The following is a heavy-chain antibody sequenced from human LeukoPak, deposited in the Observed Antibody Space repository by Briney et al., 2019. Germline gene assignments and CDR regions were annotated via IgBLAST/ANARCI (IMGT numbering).Heavy chain of an antibody. D-gene: IGHD5/OR15-5a*01. J-gene: IGHJ4*02. CDR1: GVSISSCNW. CDR2: ISHCGDT. V-gene: IGHV4-4*02. Sequence: SETLSLTCAVSGVSISSCNWWTWVRQPPGKGLEWIGEISHCGDTKYSPSLRTRVIISIDRSKNHLSLNLNSVTAADTAIYYCSTRDQSRTDVVPPDYWGQGTLVTVSS. CDR3: STRDQSRTDVVPPDY.